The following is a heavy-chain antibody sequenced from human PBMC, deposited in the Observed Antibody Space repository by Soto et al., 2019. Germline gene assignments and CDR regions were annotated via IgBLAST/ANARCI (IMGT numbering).Heavy chain of an antibody. V-gene: IGHV4-59*08. CDR1: GGSISSYY. CDR2: IYYSGST. D-gene: IGHD2-15*01. J-gene: IGHJ1*01. CDR3: ARHSGYCSGGSCYDYFQH. Sequence: QVQLQELGPGLVKPSETLSLTCTVSGGSISSYYWSWIRQPPGKGLEWIGYIYYSGSTNYNPSLKSRVTISVDTSKNQFSLKLSSVTAADTAVYYCARHSGYCSGGSCYDYFQHWGQGTLVTVSS.